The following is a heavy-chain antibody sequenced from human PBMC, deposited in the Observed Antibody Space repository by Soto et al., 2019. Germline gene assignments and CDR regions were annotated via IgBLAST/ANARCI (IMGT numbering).Heavy chain of an antibody. CDR3: ARRAETNGWNGFGADKYYFDF. Sequence: ASVKVSCKASGYTFTSYDIYWVRQATGQVLEWMGWMNPNTGDSSYAQKFQGRVTMTSDTSITTAHMELSSLRSEDTAVYYCARRAETNGWNGFGADKYYFDFWGQGTLVTASS. V-gene: IGHV1-8*01. CDR1: GYTFTSYD. J-gene: IGHJ4*02. D-gene: IGHD1-1*01. CDR2: MNPNTGDS.